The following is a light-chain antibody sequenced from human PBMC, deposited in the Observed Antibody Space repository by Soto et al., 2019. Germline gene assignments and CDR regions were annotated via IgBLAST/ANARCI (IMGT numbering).Light chain of an antibody. CDR2: AAS. V-gene: IGKV1-39*01. J-gene: IGKJ4*01. Sequence: DIQMTQSPSSLSASVGDRVTIICRASQSISSYLNWYQQKPGKAPKFLIYAASTLESGVPSRFSGRGSGTNFSLTISSLQPEDSATYYCQQSYSTPPLSFGGGTKVEIK. CDR3: QQSYSTPPLS. CDR1: QSISSY.